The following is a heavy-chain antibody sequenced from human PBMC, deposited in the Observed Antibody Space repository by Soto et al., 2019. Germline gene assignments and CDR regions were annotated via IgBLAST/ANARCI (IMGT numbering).Heavy chain of an antibody. Sequence: LSETLFLTCAVYGGPFSGYYWRCSHQPPGKGLEWIGEINHSGSTNYNPFIKSRVTISVHTSKNQFSLKLSSVTAADTAVYYCARRGIAARWTNHYGMDVWGQGITVTVTS. CDR1: GGPFSGYY. CDR2: INHSGST. D-gene: IGHD6-6*01. CDR3: ARRGIAARWTNHYGMDV. V-gene: IGHV4-34*01. J-gene: IGHJ6*02.